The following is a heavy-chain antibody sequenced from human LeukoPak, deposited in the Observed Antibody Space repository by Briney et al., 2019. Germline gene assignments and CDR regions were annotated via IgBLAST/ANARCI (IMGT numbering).Heavy chain of an antibody. J-gene: IGHJ4*02. CDR1: GYTFTGYY. CDR2: IIPILGIA. Sequence: SVKVSCKASGYTFTGYYMHWVRQAPGQGLEWMGRIIPILGIANYAQKFQGRVTITADKSTSTAYMELSSLRSEDTAVYYCASLDTAMGLFDYWGQGTLVTVSS. CDR3: ASLDTAMGLFDY. V-gene: IGHV1-69*02. D-gene: IGHD5-18*01.